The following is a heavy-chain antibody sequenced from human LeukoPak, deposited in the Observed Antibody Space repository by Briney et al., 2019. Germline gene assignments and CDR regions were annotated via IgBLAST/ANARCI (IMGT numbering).Heavy chain of an antibody. CDR3: ARDYVYAFDY. J-gene: IGHJ4*02. CDR2: ISGDGNAK. Sequence: QPGGSLRLSCAASGFSFSSYSINWVRQAPGKGLEWVSYISGDGNAKHYTDSVKGRFTISRDKAKNALYLQMNSLRAEDTAVYFCARDYVYAFDYWGQGTLVTVSS. CDR1: GFSFSSYS. V-gene: IGHV3-48*01. D-gene: IGHD2/OR15-2a*01.